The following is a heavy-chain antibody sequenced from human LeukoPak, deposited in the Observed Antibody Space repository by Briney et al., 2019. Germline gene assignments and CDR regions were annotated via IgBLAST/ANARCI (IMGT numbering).Heavy chain of an antibody. Sequence: VPLGGSLRLSCAASGFTFSSYAMSWVRQAPGKGLEWVSRINSDGSSRNYADSVKGRFTISRDNAKNTLYLQMNSLGVEDTAVYYCASASSHRIAAGGDYWGQGTLVTVSS. CDR2: INSDGSSR. J-gene: IGHJ4*02. CDR3: ASASSHRIAAGGDY. V-gene: IGHV3-74*01. D-gene: IGHD6-13*01. CDR1: GFTFSSYA.